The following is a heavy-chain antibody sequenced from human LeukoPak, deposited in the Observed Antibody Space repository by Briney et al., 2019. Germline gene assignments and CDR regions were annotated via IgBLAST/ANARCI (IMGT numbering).Heavy chain of an antibody. J-gene: IGHJ4*01. CDR1: GYTFNAYG. V-gene: IGHV1-18*01. Sequence: ASVKVSCKASGYTFNAYGISWVRQAPGQGLEWMGWISAFNGNTNYAQKFQDRVTMTTDTSTSTAYMELRSLRSDDTAIYCARDGRWELDRGRKPDYWDHGTLVTVSS. CDR3: ARDGRWELDRGRKPDY. D-gene: IGHD1-26*01. CDR2: ISAFNGNT.